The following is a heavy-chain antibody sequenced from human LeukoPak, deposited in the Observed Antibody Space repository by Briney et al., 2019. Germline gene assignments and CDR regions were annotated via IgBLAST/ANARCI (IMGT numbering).Heavy chain of an antibody. CDR1: GGSISRGSYY. J-gene: IGHJ4*02. CDR3: ARHRYYSYYFDY. Sequence: SETLSLTCTVSGGSISRGSYYWGWIRQPPGKGLEWIGSIYNSGATYYNPSLKSRLTISVDTSKNQFSLNLSSVTAADTAVYYCARHRYYSYYFDYWGQGTLVTVSS. D-gene: IGHD3-10*01. V-gene: IGHV4-39*01. CDR2: IYNSGAT.